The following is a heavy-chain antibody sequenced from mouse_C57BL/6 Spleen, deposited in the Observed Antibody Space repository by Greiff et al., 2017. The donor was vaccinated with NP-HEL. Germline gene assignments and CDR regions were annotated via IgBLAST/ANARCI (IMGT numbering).Heavy chain of an antibody. V-gene: IGHV1-4*01. J-gene: IGHJ3*01. D-gene: IGHD1-1*02. Sequence: QVHVKQSGAELARPGASVKMSCKASGYTFTSYTMHWVKQRPGQGLEWIGYINPSSGYTKYNQKFKDKATLTADKSSSTAYMQLSSLTSEDSAVYYCAGGYGAWFAYWGQGTLVTVSA. CDR3: AGGYGAWFAY. CDR2: INPSSGYT. CDR1: GYTFTSYT.